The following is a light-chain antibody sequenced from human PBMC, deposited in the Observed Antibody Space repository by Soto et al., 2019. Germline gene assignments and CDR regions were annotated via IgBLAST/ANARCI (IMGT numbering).Light chain of an antibody. Sequence: EIVMTQSPATLSVSPGERATLSCRAGQSVSSDLAWYQHKPGQAPRLLIYGASTRATGIPARFSGSGSGTEFTLTISSLQSEDFGVYFCQQYNNWAPVTFGGGTKVEIK. CDR1: QSVSSD. J-gene: IGKJ4*01. V-gene: IGKV3-15*01. CDR2: GAS. CDR3: QQYNNWAPVT.